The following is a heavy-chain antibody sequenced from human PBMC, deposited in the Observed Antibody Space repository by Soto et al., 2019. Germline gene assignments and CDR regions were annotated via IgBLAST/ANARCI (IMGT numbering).Heavy chain of an antibody. D-gene: IGHD3-22*01. V-gene: IGHV1-3*01. CDR2: INAGNGNT. Sequence: ASVKVSCKASGYTFTSYAMHWVRQAPGQRLEWMGWINAGNGNTKYSQKFQGRVTITRDTSASTAYMELSSLRSEDTAVYYCARCPYYYDSSGYPYDAFDIWGQGTMVTVSS. CDR1: GYTFTSYA. J-gene: IGHJ3*02. CDR3: ARCPYYYDSSGYPYDAFDI.